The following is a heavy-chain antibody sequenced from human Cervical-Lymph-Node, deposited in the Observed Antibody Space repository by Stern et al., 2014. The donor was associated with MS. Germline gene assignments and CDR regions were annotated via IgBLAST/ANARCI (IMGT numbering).Heavy chain of an antibody. Sequence: QLQLQESGPRLLKPSQTLSLTCTVSGGSISGYYWSWIRQRPGKGLEWIGYIYYSGITYYNPSLNSRVTMSVDTSKEQFSLKLTAVTAADTAVYYCARITTGFTDSWGQGTQVTVST. CDR1: GGSISGYY. CDR3: ARITTGFTDS. V-gene: IGHV4-31*02. J-gene: IGHJ4*02. D-gene: IGHD1-1*01. CDR2: IYYSGIT.